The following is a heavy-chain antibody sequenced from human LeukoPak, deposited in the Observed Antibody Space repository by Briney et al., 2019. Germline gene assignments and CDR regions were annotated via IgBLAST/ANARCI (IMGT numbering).Heavy chain of an antibody. CDR2: IYYSGST. CDR1: GGSISSYY. V-gene: IGHV4-59*08. D-gene: IGHD3-22*01. CDR3: ASLSYYYDSSGSRGWFDP. Sequence: SETLSLTCTVSGGSISSYYWSWIRQPPGKGLEWIGYIYYSGSTNYNPSLKSRVTISVDTSKNQFSLKLSSVTAADTAVYYCASLSYYYDSSGSRGWFDPWGQGTLVIVSS. J-gene: IGHJ5*02.